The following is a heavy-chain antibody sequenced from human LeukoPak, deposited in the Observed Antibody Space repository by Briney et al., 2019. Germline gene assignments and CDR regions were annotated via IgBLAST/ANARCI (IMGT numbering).Heavy chain of an antibody. CDR2: ISYDGSNK. J-gene: IGHJ3*02. Sequence: SGGSLRLSCAASGFSFSSYSIHWVRQAPGKGLEWVAVISYDGSNKYYADSVKGRFTISRDNSKNTLYLQMNSLRAEDTAVYYCAREYGGEWAFDIWGQGTMVTVSS. V-gene: IGHV3-30-3*01. D-gene: IGHD4-23*01. CDR3: AREYGGEWAFDI. CDR1: GFSFSSYS.